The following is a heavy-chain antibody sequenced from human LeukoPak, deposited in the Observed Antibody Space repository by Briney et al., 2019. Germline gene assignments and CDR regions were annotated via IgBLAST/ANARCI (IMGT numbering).Heavy chain of an antibody. J-gene: IGHJ2*01. CDR3: ADSSRGAWYFDL. CDR2: ISSNGGST. CDR1: GFTFSSYA. Sequence: GGSLRLSCSASGFTFSSYAMHWVRQAPGKGLEYVSAISSNGGSTFYADSVKGRFTISRDNSKNTLYLQMNSLRAEDTAVYYCADSSRGAWYFDLWGRGTLVTVSS. D-gene: IGHD3-22*01. V-gene: IGHV3-64*04.